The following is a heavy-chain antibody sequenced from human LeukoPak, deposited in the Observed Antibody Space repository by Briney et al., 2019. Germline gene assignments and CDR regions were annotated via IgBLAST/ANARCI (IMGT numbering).Heavy chain of an antibody. J-gene: IGHJ6*03. V-gene: IGHV4-39*07. CDR3: ARDEAQLELPNYYYYMDV. CDR1: GGSISSSSYY. CDR2: IYYSGST. D-gene: IGHD1-7*01. Sequence: SETLSLTCTVSGGSISSSSYYWGWIRQPPGKGLEWIGSIYYSGSTYYNPSLKSRVTISVDTSKNQFSLKLSSVTAADTAVYYCARDEAQLELPNYYYYMDVWGKGTTVTVSS.